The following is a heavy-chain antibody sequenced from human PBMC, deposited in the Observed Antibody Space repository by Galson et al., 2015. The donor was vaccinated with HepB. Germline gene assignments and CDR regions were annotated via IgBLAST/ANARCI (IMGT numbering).Heavy chain of an antibody. CDR3: ARGRHGNYYDSSGNYMY. V-gene: IGHV3-13*01. CDR1: GFTFSSYD. Sequence: SLRLSCAASGFTFSSYDFHWVRQATGKGLEWIAAIGTIHDTNYPDSVKGRFTISRENDKNSLFLQMKSLRAGDTAVYYCARGRHGNYYDSSGNYMYWGQGTLVTVSS. D-gene: IGHD3-22*01. CDR2: IGTIHDT. J-gene: IGHJ4*02.